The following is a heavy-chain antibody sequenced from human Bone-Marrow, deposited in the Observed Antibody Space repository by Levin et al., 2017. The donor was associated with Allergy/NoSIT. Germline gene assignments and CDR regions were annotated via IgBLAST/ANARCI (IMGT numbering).Heavy chain of an antibody. V-gene: IGHV3-7*01. CDR1: GFSFSSYW. J-gene: IGHJ4*02. CDR2: ITPDGSNT. Sequence: GESLKISCAASGFSFSSYWMLWMRQSPGKGLEWVACITPDGSNTYYLDSVRGRLTISRDNAANSLYMQMNSLRTEDTAVYYCVRTSRRASSDDWGQGTLVTVSS. CDR3: VRTSRRASSDD.